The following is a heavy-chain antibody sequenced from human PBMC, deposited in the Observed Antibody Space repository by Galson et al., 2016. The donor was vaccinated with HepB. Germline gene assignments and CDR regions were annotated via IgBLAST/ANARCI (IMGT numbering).Heavy chain of an antibody. Sequence: SETLSLTCAVSGDSISSTYWRSWVRQPPGKGLEWIGEITPSGGTNYNPSLRSRVTISEDRSKNQFSLRLSSVTAADTAVYYCAAHPVDFSYWGQGCWSPSPQ. CDR2: ITPSGGT. V-gene: IGHV4-4*02. CDR1: GDSISSTYW. J-gene: IGHJ4*02. D-gene: IGHD3/OR15-3a*01. CDR3: AAHPVDFSY.